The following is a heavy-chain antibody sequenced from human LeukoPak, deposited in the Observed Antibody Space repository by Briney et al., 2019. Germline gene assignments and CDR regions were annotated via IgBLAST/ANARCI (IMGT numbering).Heavy chain of an antibody. CDR2: ISSSSSYI. J-gene: IGHJ4*02. V-gene: IGHV3-21*01. CDR1: GFTFSSYS. Sequence: PGGSLRLSCAASGFTFSSYSMNWVRQAPGKGLEWVSSISSSSSYIYYADSVKGRFTISRDNAKNSLYLQMNSLRDEDTAVYYCARGRSNYRYYFDYWGQGTLVTVSS. CDR3: ARGRSNYRYYFDY. D-gene: IGHD4-4*01.